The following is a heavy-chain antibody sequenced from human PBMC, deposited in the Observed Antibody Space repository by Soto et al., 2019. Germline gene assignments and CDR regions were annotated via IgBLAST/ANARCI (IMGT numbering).Heavy chain of an antibody. CDR1: GASISSTDW. J-gene: IGHJ4*02. Sequence: QVQLHESGPGLVKPSGTLSLTCAVSGASISSTDWWSWVRQPPGKGLEWIAEIHRSDMTNYNPSLKSRVTISLYKSKKHFSLKLSSVTAADTAVYHCARVYGGGYFDSWGQGTLVTVSS. D-gene: IGHD1-26*01. CDR3: ARVYGGGYFDS. V-gene: IGHV4-4*02. CDR2: IHRSDMT.